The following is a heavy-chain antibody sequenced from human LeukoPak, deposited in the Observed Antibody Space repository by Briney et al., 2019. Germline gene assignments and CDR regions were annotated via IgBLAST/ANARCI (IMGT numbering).Heavy chain of an antibody. J-gene: IGHJ4*02. CDR1: GFTFKNAW. CDR2: IKSKAHGGTT. CDR3: TTIGYSYANY. D-gene: IGHD5-18*01. Sequence: GGSLRLSCAASGFTFKNAWMSWVRQAPGKGLEWVGRIKSKAHGGTTDYAAPVKGRFTISRDDSKNTLYLQMNSLEIEDTAVYYCTTIGYSYANYWGQGTLVTVSS. V-gene: IGHV3-15*01.